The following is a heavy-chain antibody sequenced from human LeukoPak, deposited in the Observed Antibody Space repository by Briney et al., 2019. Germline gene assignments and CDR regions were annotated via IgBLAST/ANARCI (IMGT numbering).Heavy chain of an antibody. D-gene: IGHD3-10*01. V-gene: IGHV1-2*02. CDR3: ARGGWFGERHYYYMDV. CDR2: INPNSGGT. Sequence: GASVKVSCKASGYTFTGYYMHWVRQAPGQGLEWMGWINPNSGGTNYAQKFQGRVSMTRDTSISTAYMELSSLRSEDTAVYYCARGGWFGERHYYYMDVWGKGTTVTISS. J-gene: IGHJ6*03. CDR1: GYTFTGYY.